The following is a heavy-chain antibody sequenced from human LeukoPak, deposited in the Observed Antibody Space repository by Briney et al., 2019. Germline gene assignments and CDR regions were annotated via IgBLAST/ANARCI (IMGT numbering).Heavy chain of an antibody. CDR2: ISASGTT. Sequence: SETLSLTCSVSGESIVSYFWSWIRQPAGKGLEWIGRISASGTTYYSPSLKSRVSMSVDKSKDQFSLNLLSMTAADTAIYYCARDEVYGELYYWGQGTLVTVSS. J-gene: IGHJ4*02. V-gene: IGHV4-4*07. CDR3: ARDEVYGELYY. D-gene: IGHD3-10*01. CDR1: GESIVSYF.